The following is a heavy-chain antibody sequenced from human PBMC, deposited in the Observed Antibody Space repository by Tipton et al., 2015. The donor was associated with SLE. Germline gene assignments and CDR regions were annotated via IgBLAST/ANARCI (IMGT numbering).Heavy chain of an antibody. D-gene: IGHD4-23*01. J-gene: IGHJ4*02. Sequence: TLSLTCAVSGGSISSGNWWSWVRQPPGKGLEWIGEIYHGGSTNYNPSLKSRVTISVDTSKNQFSLKLSSVTAADTAVYYCARVGVVTPFDYWGQGTLVTVSS. V-gene: IGHV4-4*02. CDR3: ARVGVVTPFDY. CDR2: IYHGGST. CDR1: GGSISSGNW.